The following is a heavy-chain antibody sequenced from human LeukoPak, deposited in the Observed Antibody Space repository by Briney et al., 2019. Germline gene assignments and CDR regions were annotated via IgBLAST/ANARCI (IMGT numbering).Heavy chain of an antibody. V-gene: IGHV4-38-2*02. CDR2: IYHSGST. CDR1: GYSISSGYY. CDR3: ARDSKRYYYDSSGSVDY. Sequence: NPSETLSLTCTVSGYSISSGYYWGWIRQPPGKGLEWIGSIYHSGSTYYNPSLKSRVTISVDTSKNQFSLELSSVTAADTAVYYCARDSKRYYYDSSGSVDYWGQGTLVTVSS. J-gene: IGHJ4*02. D-gene: IGHD3-22*01.